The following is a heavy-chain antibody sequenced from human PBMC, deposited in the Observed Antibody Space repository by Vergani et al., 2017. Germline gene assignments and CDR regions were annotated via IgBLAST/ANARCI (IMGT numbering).Heavy chain of an antibody. J-gene: IGHJ6*03. CDR2: ITGSGGTT. CDR3: ANSPRMVTDVYFFCMDG. D-gene: IGHD4-23*01. CDR1: GFTFSNYG. Sequence: EVQLLESGGGLVQVGGSLRLSCVVSGFTFSNYGMTWVRQAPGKGLEWVSAITGSGGTTYADSVQGRFIMSRDNSKNTLYLQMNSLGGEDTAAYYCANSPRMVTDVYFFCMDGWGKGTTVIVSS. V-gene: IGHV3-23*01.